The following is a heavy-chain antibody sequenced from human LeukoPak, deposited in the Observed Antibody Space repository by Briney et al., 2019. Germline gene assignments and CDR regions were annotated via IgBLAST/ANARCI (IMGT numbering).Heavy chain of an antibody. CDR1: GGTISSYY. J-gene: IGHJ4*02. Sequence: SETLSLTCTVSGGTISSYYWSWIRQPPGKGLEWIGYIYYSGSTNYNPSLKSRVTISVDTSKNQFSLKLSSVTAADTAVYYCARSMVGATRFDYWGQGTLVTVSS. CDR2: IYYSGST. D-gene: IGHD1-26*01. V-gene: IGHV4-59*01. CDR3: ARSMVGATRFDY.